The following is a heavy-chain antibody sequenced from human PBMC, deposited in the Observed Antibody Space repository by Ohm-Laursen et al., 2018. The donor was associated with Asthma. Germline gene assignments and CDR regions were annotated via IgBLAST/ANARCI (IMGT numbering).Heavy chain of an antibody. D-gene: IGHD6-6*01. V-gene: IGHV3-30*03. Sequence: SLRLSCAASGFTFSSYGMHWVRQAPGKGLEWVAVISYDGSNKYYADSVKGRFTISRDNAKSTLYLQMNSLRAEDTALYYCVTDLRRSSSFNWFDPWGQGTLVTVSS. CDR1: GFTFSSYG. CDR3: VTDLRRSSSFNWFDP. J-gene: IGHJ5*02. CDR2: ISYDGSNK.